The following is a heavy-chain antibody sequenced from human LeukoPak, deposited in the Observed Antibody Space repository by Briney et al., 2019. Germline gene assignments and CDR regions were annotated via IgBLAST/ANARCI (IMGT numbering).Heavy chain of an antibody. CDR2: ISYDGSNK. J-gene: IGHJ6*02. D-gene: IGHD3-3*01. V-gene: IGHV3-30-3*01. Sequence: RSLRLSCAASGFTFSSYAMHWVRQAPGKGVEWVAVISYDGSNKYYADSVKGRFTISRDNSKNTLYLQMNSLRAEDTAVYYCARDKSYYDFWSGYSAADYYGMDVWGQGTTVTVSS. CDR1: GFTFSSYA. CDR3: ARDKSYYDFWSGYSAADYYGMDV.